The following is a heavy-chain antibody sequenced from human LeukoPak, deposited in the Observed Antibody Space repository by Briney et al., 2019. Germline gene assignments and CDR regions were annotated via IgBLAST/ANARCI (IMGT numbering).Heavy chain of an antibody. V-gene: IGHV3-7*03. CDR2: IKQDGSEK. CDR1: GFTFSSYW. Sequence: GGSLRLSCAASGFTFSSYWMSWVRQAPGKGLEWVANIKQDGSEKYYVDSVKGRFTISRDNSKNTLYLQMNSLRAEDTAVYYCAKDTLIAVAGLYYFDYWGQGTLVTVSS. CDR3: AKDTLIAVAGLYYFDY. J-gene: IGHJ4*02. D-gene: IGHD6-19*01.